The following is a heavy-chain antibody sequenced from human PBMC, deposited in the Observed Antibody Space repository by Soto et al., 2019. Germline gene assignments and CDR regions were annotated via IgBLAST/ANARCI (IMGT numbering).Heavy chain of an antibody. CDR2: ISGSGGRT. CDR1: GFTFSRYA. D-gene: IGHD3-9*01. V-gene: IGHV3-23*01. J-gene: IGHJ1*01. Sequence: EVQLLESGGDLVQPGGSLRLSCAASGFTFSRYAMTWVRQAPGKGLEWVATISGSGGRTYYADSVKGRFNISRDNSKHTLYLQMTSLRAADTAVYYCAKDILGYYDVLSAYSQTESSQHWGQGTLVTVSS. CDR3: AKDILGYYDVLSAYSQTESSQH.